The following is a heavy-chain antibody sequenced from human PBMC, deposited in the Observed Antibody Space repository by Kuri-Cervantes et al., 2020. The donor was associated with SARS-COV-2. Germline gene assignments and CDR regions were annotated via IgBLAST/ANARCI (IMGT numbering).Heavy chain of an antibody. D-gene: IGHD3-22*01. V-gene: IGHV3-48*02. Sequence: ETLSLTCAASGFTFSSYSMNWVRQAPGKGLEWVSYISSSSSTIYYADSVKGRFTISRDNARNSLYLQMNSLRDEDTAVYYCARDYYYDSSGYYYDVYYYGMDVWGQGTTVTVSS. J-gene: IGHJ6*02. CDR1: GFTFSSYS. CDR3: ARDYYYDSSGYYYDVYYYGMDV. CDR2: ISSSSSTI.